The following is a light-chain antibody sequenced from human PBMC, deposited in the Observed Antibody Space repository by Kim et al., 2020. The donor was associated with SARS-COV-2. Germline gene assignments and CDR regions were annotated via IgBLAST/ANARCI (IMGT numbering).Light chain of an antibody. CDR3: QSADSSGTWV. J-gene: IGLJ3*02. V-gene: IGLV3-25*03. CDR1: ALPKQY. Sequence: SHELTQPPSVSVSPGQTARITCSGDALPKQYAYWYQQKPGQAPVLVIYKDSERPSGIPERFSGSSSGTTVTLTISGVQAEDEADYYCQSADSSGTWVFGG. CDR2: KDS.